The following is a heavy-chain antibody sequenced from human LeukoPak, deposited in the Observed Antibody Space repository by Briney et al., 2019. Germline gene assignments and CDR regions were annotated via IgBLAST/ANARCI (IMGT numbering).Heavy chain of an antibody. V-gene: IGHV4-31*03. CDR2: IYYSGST. J-gene: IGHJ5*02. D-gene: IGHD6-6*01. CDR1: GGTISSGGYY. CDR3: ARYSSSLRFDP. Sequence: SETLSLTCTVSGGTISSGGYYWSWIRQHPGKGLEWIGYIYYSGSTYYNPSLKSRVTISVDTSKNQFSLKLSSVTAADTAVYYCARYSSSLRFDPWGQGTLVTVSS.